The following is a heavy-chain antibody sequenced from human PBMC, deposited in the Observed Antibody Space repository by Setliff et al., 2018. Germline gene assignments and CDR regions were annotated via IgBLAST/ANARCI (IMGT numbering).Heavy chain of an antibody. V-gene: IGHV4-39*01. Sequence: PSETLSLTCTVSGGSVSNSGFFWGWLRQAPGKGLEWIGNIYDSGSSNYNASLESRLIITRDTSKNQISLKLTSVTAADTAVYYCGRGFSRIEGWGNWFDPWGQGTLVTVSS. J-gene: IGHJ5*02. CDR3: GRGFSRIEGWGNWFDP. CDR2: IYDSGSS. D-gene: IGHD2-15*01. CDR1: GGSVSNSGFF.